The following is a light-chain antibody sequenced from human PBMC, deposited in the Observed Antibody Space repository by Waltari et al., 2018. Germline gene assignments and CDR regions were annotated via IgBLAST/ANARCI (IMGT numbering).Light chain of an antibody. CDR3: SSYSGTYTLL. J-gene: IGLJ3*02. CDR2: DVT. CDR1: NYDVGYYNY. Sequence: QSALTQPRSVSESPGQSVTISCTGTNYDVGYYNYVSWYQHHPGKAPKLMIYDVTKRPSGVLDRFSGSTYGNTASLTISGLQAEDEADYYCSSYSGTYTLLFGGGTKLTVL. V-gene: IGLV2-11*01.